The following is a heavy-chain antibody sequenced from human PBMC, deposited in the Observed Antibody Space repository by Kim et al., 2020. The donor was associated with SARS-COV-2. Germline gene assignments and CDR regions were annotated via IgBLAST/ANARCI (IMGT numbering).Heavy chain of an antibody. D-gene: IGHD1-26*01. J-gene: IGHJ4*02. V-gene: IGHV3-23*01. CDR3: AKGAWEPPDYY. CDR2: RT. Sequence: RTYYADSVKGRFTISRDNSKNTVFLQMNSRRAEDTATYCCAKGAWEPPDYYWGQGILVTVSS.